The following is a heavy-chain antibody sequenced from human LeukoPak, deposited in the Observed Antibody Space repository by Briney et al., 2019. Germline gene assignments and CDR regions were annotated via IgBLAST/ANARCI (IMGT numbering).Heavy chain of an antibody. CDR2: ISGSGGST. Sequence: PGGSLRLSCAASGFTFSSYAMSWVRQAPGKGLEWVSAISGSGGSTYYADSVKGRFTISRDNSKNTVYLQVSSLRAKDTAVYYCAKEGGAAAVAGLFDYWGQGTLVTVSS. CDR3: AKEGGAAAVAGLFDY. CDR1: GFTFSSYA. V-gene: IGHV3-23*01. J-gene: IGHJ4*02. D-gene: IGHD6-19*01.